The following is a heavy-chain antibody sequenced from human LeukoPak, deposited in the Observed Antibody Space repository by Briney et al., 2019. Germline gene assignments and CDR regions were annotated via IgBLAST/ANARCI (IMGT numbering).Heavy chain of an antibody. CDR1: GYTFTSYG. CDR3: ARGPGDFWSGYYKV. V-gene: IGHV1-8*03. Sequence: GASVKVSCKASGYTFTSYGISWVRQAPGQGLEWMGWMNPNSGNTGYAQKFQGRVTITRNTSISTAYMELSSLRSEDTAVYYCARGPGDFWSGYYKVWGQGTLVTVSS. J-gene: IGHJ4*02. D-gene: IGHD3-3*01. CDR2: MNPNSGNT.